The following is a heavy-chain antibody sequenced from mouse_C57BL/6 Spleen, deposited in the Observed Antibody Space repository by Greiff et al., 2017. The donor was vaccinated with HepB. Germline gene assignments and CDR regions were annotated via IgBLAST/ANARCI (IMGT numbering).Heavy chain of an antibody. D-gene: IGHD2-10*01. CDR1: GYSITSGYY. CDR2: ISYDGSN. Sequence: ESGPGLVKPSQSLSLTCSVTGYSITSGYYWNWIRQFPGNKLEWMGYISYDGSNNYNPSLKNRISITRDTSKNQFFLKLNSVTTEDTATYYCARDRAYYYPYYFDYWGQGTTLTVSS. CDR3: ARDRAYYYPYYFDY. J-gene: IGHJ2*01. V-gene: IGHV3-6*01.